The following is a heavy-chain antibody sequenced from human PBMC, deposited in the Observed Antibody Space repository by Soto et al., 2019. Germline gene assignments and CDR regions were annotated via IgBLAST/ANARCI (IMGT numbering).Heavy chain of an antibody. J-gene: IGHJ4*02. CDR2: LYYSGST. D-gene: IGHD3-9*01. Sequence: LCGGSISSGGYYWSWIRQHPGKGLEWIGYLYYSGSTYYNPSLKSRVTISVDTSKNQFSLKLSSVTAADTAVYYCARVGVQYYDILTGYYSDYWGQGTLVTVSS. V-gene: IGHV4-31*02. CDR1: GGSISSGGYY. CDR3: ARVGVQYYDILTGYYSDY.